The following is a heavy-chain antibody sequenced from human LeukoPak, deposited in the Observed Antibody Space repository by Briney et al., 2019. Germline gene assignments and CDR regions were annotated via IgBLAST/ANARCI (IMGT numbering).Heavy chain of an antibody. CDR1: GFTFSSYA. V-gene: IGHV3-23*01. J-gene: IGHJ6*03. D-gene: IGHD1-7*01. CDR3: AKRRGLELLYYYYMDV. CDR2: ISGSGGST. Sequence: GGSLRLSCAASGFTFSSYAMIWVRQAPGRGLEWVSAISGSGGSTFYADSVKGRFTISRDNSKNTLYLQMNSLRAEDTAVYYCAKRRGLELLYYYYMDVWGKGTTVIVSS.